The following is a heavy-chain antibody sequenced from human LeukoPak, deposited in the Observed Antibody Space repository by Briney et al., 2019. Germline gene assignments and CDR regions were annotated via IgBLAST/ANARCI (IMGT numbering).Heavy chain of an antibody. CDR2: MNPNSGNT. V-gene: IGHV1-8*03. Sequence: ASVKVSFKASGYTFTSYDINWVRQATGQGLEWMGWMNPNSGNTGYAQKFQGRVTITRNTSISTAYMELSSLRSEDTAVYYCARGRGRTMVRGVRGYYMDVWGKGTTVTVSS. J-gene: IGHJ6*03. CDR1: GYTFTSYD. CDR3: ARGRGRTMVRGVRGYYMDV. D-gene: IGHD3-10*01.